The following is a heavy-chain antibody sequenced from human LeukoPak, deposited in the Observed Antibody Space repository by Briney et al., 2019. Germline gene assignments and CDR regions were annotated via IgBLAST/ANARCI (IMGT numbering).Heavy chain of an antibody. Sequence: PSETLSLTCLVSGGSMKRSYWTWIRQAPGKGPEWIGNIDDSGNTNYSPSLKSRVTISLDTSKNQFSLRVTSVTAADRGLYFCARDSSPDALPYMDAWGKGTTVTVSS. V-gene: IGHV4-59*01. J-gene: IGHJ6*03. CDR3: ARDSSPDALPYMDA. CDR2: IDDSGNT. CDR1: GGSMKRSY. D-gene: IGHD6-6*01.